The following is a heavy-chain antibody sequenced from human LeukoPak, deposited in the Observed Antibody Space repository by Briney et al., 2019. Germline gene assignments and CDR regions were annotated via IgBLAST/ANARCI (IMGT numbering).Heavy chain of an antibody. D-gene: IGHD2-21*02. Sequence: PSQTLSLTCTVPGGSISSGGYYWSWIRQHPGKGLEWIGYIYYSGSTYYNPSLKSRVTISVDTSKNQFSLKLSSVTAADTAVYYCARGAYCGGDCYSSEYFQHWGQGTLVTVSS. CDR1: GGSISSGGYY. V-gene: IGHV4-31*03. CDR2: IYYSGST. J-gene: IGHJ1*01. CDR3: ARGAYCGGDCYSSEYFQH.